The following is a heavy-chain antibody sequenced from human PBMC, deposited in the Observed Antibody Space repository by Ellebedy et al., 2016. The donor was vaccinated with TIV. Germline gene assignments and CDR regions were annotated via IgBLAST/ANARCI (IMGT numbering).Heavy chain of an antibody. CDR1: GGSISSYY. CDR3: ARVSWGWFDY. D-gene: IGHD3-16*01. J-gene: IGHJ4*02. Sequence: SETLSLXXTVSGGSISSYYWSWIRQPPGKGPEWIGYIYYSGSTNYNPSLKSRVTISVDTSKNQFSLKLSSVTAADTAVYYCARVSWGWFDYWGQGTLVTVSS. CDR2: IYYSGST. V-gene: IGHV4-59*01.